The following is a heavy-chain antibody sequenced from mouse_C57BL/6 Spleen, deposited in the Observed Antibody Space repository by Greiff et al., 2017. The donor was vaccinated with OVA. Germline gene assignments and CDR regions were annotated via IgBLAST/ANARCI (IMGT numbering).Heavy chain of an antibody. J-gene: IGHJ3*01. Sequence: QVQLQQPGAELVKPGASVKLSCKASGYTFNSYWMHWVQQRPGQGLEWIGMIHPNSGSTNYNEKFKSKATLTVDNSSSTAYMQLSSLTSEDSAVYNCARSGYGYDGGFAYWGQGTLVTVSA. CDR3: ARSGYGYDGGFAY. V-gene: IGHV1-64*01. CDR1: GYTFNSYW. CDR2: IHPNSGST. D-gene: IGHD2-2*01.